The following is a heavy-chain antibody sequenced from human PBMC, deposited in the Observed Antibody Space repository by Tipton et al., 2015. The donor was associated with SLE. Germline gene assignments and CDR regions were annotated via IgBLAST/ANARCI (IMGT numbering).Heavy chain of an antibody. Sequence: GSLRLSCAASGFTFSNYAMSWVRQAPGKGLEWVSVISGSGGTTDYADSVKGRFTISRDNSKNTLYLQMNSLRAEDTAIYYCAKDPRWAGDYGGQGTLVTVSS. CDR3: AKDPRWAGDY. J-gene: IGHJ4*02. V-gene: IGHV3-23*01. D-gene: IGHD3-10*01. CDR1: GFTFSNYA. CDR2: ISGSGGTT.